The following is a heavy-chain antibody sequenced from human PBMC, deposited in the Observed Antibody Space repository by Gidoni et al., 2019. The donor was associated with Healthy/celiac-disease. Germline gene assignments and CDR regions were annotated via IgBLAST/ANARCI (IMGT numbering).Heavy chain of an antibody. CDR3: ARESRAVAGNYYYYYMDV. V-gene: IGHV7-4-1*02. CDR2: INIDSGNP. CDR1: GYTFTSYA. D-gene: IGHD6-19*01. J-gene: IGHJ6*03. Sequence: QVQLVQSGSELKKPGASVKDSCKAPGYTFTSYAMNWVRQAPGQGLEWMGWINIDSGNPPYAHGFTGRFVFSLDTSVSTAYLQISSLKAEDTSVYYFARESRAVAGNYYYYYMDVWGKGTTVTVSS.